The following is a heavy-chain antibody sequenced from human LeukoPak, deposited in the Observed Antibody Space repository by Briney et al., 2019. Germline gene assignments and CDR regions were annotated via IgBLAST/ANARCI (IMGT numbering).Heavy chain of an antibody. CDR1: GFTFSSYA. CDR3: ARDANTYGDYVGYFDY. V-gene: IGHV3-30-3*01. D-gene: IGHD4-17*01. CDR2: ISYDGSNK. Sequence: GGSLRLSCAASGFTFSSYAMHWVRQAPGKGLEWVAVISYDGSNKYCADSVKGRFTISRDNSKNTLYLQMNSLRAEDTAVYYCARDANTYGDYVGYFDYWGQGTLVTVSS. J-gene: IGHJ4*02.